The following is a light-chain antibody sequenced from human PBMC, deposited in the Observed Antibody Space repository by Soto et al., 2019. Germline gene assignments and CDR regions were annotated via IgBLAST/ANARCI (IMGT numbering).Light chain of an antibody. CDR3: SSYTSSRSFYVV. J-gene: IGLJ2*01. Sequence: QSALTQPASVSGSPGQSITISCTGTSSDVGGYNYVSWSQQHPAKAPKLMIYEVSNRPSGVSNRFSGSKSGNTASLTISGLQAEDEADYYCSSYTSSRSFYVVFGGGTKLTVL. CDR1: SSDVGGYNY. CDR2: EVS. V-gene: IGLV2-14*01.